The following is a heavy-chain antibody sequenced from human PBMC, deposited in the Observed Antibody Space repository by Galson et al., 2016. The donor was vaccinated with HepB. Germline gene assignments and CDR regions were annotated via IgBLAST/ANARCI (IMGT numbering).Heavy chain of an antibody. J-gene: IGHJ4*02. Sequence: SLRLSCAASGFTASSYWMTWFRQAPGKGMVWVSRIYGDGSSTNYDAAVNGRFTITRDNAKTTLYQKMSMLRAEDTAVYYCASCHSANSFILDFWGQGTLVTVSS. CDR2: IYGDGSST. V-gene: IGHV3-74*01. D-gene: IGHD4/OR15-4a*01. CDR1: GFTASSYW. CDR3: ASCHSANSFILDF.